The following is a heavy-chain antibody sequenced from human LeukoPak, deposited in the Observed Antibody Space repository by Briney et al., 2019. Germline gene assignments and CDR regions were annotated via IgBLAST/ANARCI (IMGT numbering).Heavy chain of an antibody. J-gene: IGHJ4*02. D-gene: IGHD3-22*01. V-gene: IGHV1-2*02. CDR3: AREGTYDSSGYCFDY. Sequence: ASVKVSCKASGYTFTGYYMHWVRQAPGQGLEWMGWINPNNGGTKYVQKFQGRVTMTRDTSASTAYMELSSLRSEDMAVYYCAREGTYDSSGYCFDYWGQGTLVTVSS. CDR2: INPNNGGT. CDR1: GYTFTGYY.